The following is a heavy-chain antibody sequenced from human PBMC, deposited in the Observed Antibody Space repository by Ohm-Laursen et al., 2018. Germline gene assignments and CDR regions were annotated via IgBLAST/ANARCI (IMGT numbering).Heavy chain of an antibody. Sequence: SQTLSLTCTVSGGSISSGGYYWSWIRQHPGKGLEWIGYIYYSGSTYYNPSLKSRVTISVDTSKNQFSLKLSSVTAADTAVYYCARLLLWGTVGNEGLDYWGQGTLVTVSS. CDR1: GGSISSGGYY. CDR2: IYYSGST. D-gene: IGHD3-10*01. CDR3: ARLLLWGTVGNEGLDY. V-gene: IGHV4-31*03. J-gene: IGHJ4*02.